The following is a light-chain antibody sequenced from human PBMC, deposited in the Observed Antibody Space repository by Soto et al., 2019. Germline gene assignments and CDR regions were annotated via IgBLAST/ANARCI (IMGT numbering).Light chain of an antibody. Sequence: QSVLTQSASVSGSPGQSMTISCTGTSSDVGAYNYVSWYQHHPGKAPKLMIFDVNNRPSGVSDRFSGSKSGNTASLTISGLQAQAEADYYCNSYAGSKTSVFGSGTKVPVL. CDR1: SSDVGAYNY. J-gene: IGLJ1*01. V-gene: IGLV2-14*03. CDR3: NSYAGSKTSV. CDR2: DVN.